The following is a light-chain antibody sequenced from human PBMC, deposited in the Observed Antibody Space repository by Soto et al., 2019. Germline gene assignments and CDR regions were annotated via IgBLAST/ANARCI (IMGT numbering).Light chain of an antibody. V-gene: IGKV1-5*03. CDR2: KAS. Sequence: DIQMTQSPSTLSASVGDRVIITCRASQSISTWLAWYQQKPGKAPKLLIYKASSLESGVPSRFSGSGSGTEFTLTISSLQPDDCATYYCQQYNSSPFPFGQGTKLEIK. CDR3: QQYNSSPFP. CDR1: QSISTW. J-gene: IGKJ2*01.